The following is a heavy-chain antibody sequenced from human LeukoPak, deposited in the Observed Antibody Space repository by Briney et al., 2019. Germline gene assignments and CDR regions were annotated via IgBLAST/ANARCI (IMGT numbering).Heavy chain of an antibody. CDR2: ISSSSTYI. J-gene: IGHJ3*02. Sequence: GRSLRLSCAPSAFTFTDYYMSWIRQAPGKGLEWVSSISSSSTYIYYADSVKGRFTISRDNAKSSLYLQMNSLRAEDTAVYYCARRPRGESDACDIWGQGTMVTVSS. CDR1: AFTFTDYY. V-gene: IGHV3-11*06. CDR3: ARRPRGESDACDI.